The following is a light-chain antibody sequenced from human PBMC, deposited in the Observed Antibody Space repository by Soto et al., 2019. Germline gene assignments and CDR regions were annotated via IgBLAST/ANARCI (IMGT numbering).Light chain of an antibody. Sequence: GDRVTITCRASQSISSWLAWYQQKPGKAPKLLIYKASTLKSGVPSRFSGSGSGTEFTLTISSLQPGDFATYYCQQSETYPLTFGQGTRLEI. CDR1: QSISSW. J-gene: IGKJ5*01. V-gene: IGKV1-5*03. CDR2: KAS. CDR3: QQSETYPLT.